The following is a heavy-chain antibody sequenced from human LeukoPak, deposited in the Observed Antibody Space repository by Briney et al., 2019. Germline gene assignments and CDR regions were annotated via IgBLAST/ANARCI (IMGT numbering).Heavy chain of an antibody. CDR3: ARVDSSSWAYYYYYGMDV. Sequence: GGSPRLSCAASGFTFSSYAMHWVRQAPGKGLEWVAVISYDGSNKYYADSVKGRFTISRDNSKNTLYLQMNSLRAEDTAVYYCARVDSSSWAYYYYYGMDVWGQGTTVTVSS. J-gene: IGHJ6*02. V-gene: IGHV3-30-3*01. D-gene: IGHD6-13*01. CDR1: GFTFSSYA. CDR2: ISYDGSNK.